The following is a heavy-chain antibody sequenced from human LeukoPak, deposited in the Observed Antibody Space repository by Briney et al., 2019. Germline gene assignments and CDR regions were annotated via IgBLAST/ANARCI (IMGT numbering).Heavy chain of an antibody. CDR3: ASGSTMTTAWRDLQH. J-gene: IGHJ1*01. V-gene: IGHV3-53*01. D-gene: IGHD4-17*01. CDR2: IYSGGNT. Sequence: PGGSLRLSCAASGFTVSSSYMSWVRQAPGKGLEWVSIIYSGGNTYYADSVEGRFTISRDDSKNTLYLHMNSLRAEDTAVYYCASGSTMTTAWRDLQHWGQGTLVTVSS. CDR1: GFTVSSSY.